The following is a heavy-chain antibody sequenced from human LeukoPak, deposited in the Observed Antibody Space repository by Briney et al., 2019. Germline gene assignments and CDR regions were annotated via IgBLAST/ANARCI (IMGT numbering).Heavy chain of an antibody. D-gene: IGHD1-26*01. CDR3: ARATLDFVGATRTFDY. V-gene: IGHV3-74*01. CDR1: GFTFSSYW. Sequence: PGGSLRLSCAASGFTFSSYWMHWVRQAPGEGLVCVSRINSDGTSTTYADSVKGRFTISRDNARNTLYMQMNSLRAEDTAVYYCARATLDFVGATRTFDYWGQGTLVTVSS. J-gene: IGHJ4*02. CDR2: INSDGTST.